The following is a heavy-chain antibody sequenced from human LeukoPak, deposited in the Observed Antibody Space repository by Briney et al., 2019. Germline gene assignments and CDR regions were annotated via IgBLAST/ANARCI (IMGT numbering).Heavy chain of an antibody. Sequence: GASVKVSCKASGYTFTSYGISWVRQAPGQGLEWMGGIIPIFGTANYAQKFQGRVTITADKSTSTAYMELSSLRSEDTAVYYCARGSMVRGVILLDVWGKGTTVTVSS. CDR3: ARGSMVRGVILLDV. CDR1: GYTFTSYG. J-gene: IGHJ6*04. V-gene: IGHV1-69*06. D-gene: IGHD3-10*01. CDR2: IIPIFGTA.